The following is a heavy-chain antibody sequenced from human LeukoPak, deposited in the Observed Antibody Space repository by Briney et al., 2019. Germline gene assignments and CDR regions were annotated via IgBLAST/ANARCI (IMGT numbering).Heavy chain of an antibody. CDR2: INPSGGST. V-gene: IGHV1-46*01. CDR1: GYTCTSYY. D-gene: IGHD2-21*02. Sequence: GASVKVSCKASGYTCTSYYMHWVRQAPGQGLEWMGIINPSGGSTSYAQKFSGRVTMTRDTSTSTVYMELSSLRSEDTAVYYCARSIVVVTAIPGYWGEGTLVTASS. CDR3: ARSIVVVTAIPGY. J-gene: IGHJ4*02.